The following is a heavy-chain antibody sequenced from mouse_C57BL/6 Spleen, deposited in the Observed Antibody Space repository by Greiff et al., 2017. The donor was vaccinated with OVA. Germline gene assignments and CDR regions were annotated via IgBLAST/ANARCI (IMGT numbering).Heavy chain of an antibody. J-gene: IGHJ2*01. V-gene: IGHV1-64*01. CDR3: ARSNYGSSHVDY. CDR2: IHPNSGST. D-gene: IGHD1-1*01. CDR1: GYTFTSYW. Sequence: QVHVKQSGAELVKPGASVKLSCKASGYTFTSYWMHWVKQRPGQGLEWIGMIHPNSGSTNYNEKFKSKATLTVDKSSSTAYMQLSSLTSADSAVYYCARSNYGSSHVDYWGQGTTLTVSS.